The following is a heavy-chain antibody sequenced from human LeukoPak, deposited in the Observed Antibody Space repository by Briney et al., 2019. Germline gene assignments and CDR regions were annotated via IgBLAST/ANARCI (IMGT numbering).Heavy chain of an antibody. Sequence: ASVKVSCKASGFTFTAYYIHWVRQAPGQGLEWMGRINPHSGDTNYAQKFQGRVTMTRDTSINTAYMELSRLRSDDTAVYYCVRESGQLLLMVQNWFDPWGQGTLVTVSS. J-gene: IGHJ5*02. V-gene: IGHV1-2*06. D-gene: IGHD2-2*01. CDR1: GFTFTAYY. CDR2: INPHSGDT. CDR3: VRESGQLLLMVQNWFDP.